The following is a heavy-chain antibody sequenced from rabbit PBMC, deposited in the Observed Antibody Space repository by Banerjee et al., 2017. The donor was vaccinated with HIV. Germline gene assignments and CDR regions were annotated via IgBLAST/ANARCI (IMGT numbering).Heavy chain of an antibody. Sequence: QEQLVESGGGLVTLGGSLKLSCKASGIDFSTYGISWVRQAPGKGLEWIAYIYPDYGSTDYASWVNGRFTISLDNAQNTVFLQMTSLTAADTATYFCASGAGYAGYGYAQFNLWGPGTLVTVS. CDR1: GIDFSTYG. J-gene: IGHJ4*01. CDR3: ASGAGYAGYGYAQFNL. D-gene: IGHD6-1*01. CDR2: IYPDYGST. V-gene: IGHV1S47*01.